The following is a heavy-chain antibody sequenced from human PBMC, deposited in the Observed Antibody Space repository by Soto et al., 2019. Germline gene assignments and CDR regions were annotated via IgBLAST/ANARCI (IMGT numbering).Heavy chain of an antibody. Sequence: QVQLVQSGAEVKKPGSSVKVSCKASGGTFSSYAISWVRQAPGQGLEWMGGIIPIFGTANYAQKFQGRVTITADESTSTAYMELSSLRSEDTAVYYCARVVGVTMVRGVISGYYYYGMDVWGQGTTVTVSS. CDR1: GGTFSSYA. CDR3: ARVVGVTMVRGVISGYYYYGMDV. V-gene: IGHV1-69*01. CDR2: IIPIFGTA. D-gene: IGHD3-10*01. J-gene: IGHJ6*02.